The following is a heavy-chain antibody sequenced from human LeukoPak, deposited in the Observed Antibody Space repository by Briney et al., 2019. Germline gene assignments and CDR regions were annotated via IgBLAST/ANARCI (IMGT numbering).Heavy chain of an antibody. CDR2: INHSGST. J-gene: IGHJ4*02. V-gene: IGHV4-34*01. D-gene: IGHD4-17*01. Sequence: SETLSLTCAVHGGSFSGYYWSWIRQPPGKGLEWIGEINHSGSTNYNPSLKSRVTISVDTSKNQFSLKLSSVTAADTAVYYCASLGRLRDYWGQGTLVTVSS. CDR1: GGSFSGYY. CDR3: ASLGRLRDY.